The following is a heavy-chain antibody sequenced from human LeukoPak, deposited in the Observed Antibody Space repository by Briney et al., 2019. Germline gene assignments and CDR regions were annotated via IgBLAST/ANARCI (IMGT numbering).Heavy chain of an antibody. CDR3: ARQEGSSSPFFDY. Sequence: SETLSLTCTVSGGSISTSSYYWGWIRQPPGKGLEWIGSIYYSGNTYYNPSLKSRVTITLDTSKNQFSLKLSSVTAADTAVYYCARQEGSSSPFFDYWGQGTLVTVSS. J-gene: IGHJ4*02. CDR1: GGSISTSSYY. V-gene: IGHV4-39*01. D-gene: IGHD6-6*01. CDR2: IYYSGNT.